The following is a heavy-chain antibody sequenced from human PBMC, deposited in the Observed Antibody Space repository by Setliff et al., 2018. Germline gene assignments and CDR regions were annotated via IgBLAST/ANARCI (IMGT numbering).Heavy chain of an antibody. CDR2: IYYSGST. D-gene: IGHD1-1*01. V-gene: IGHV4-59*12. Sequence: TSETLSLTCIVSGGSINSYYWNWIRQPPGKGLEWIGYIYYSGSTNYNPSLKSRVTISVDTSKNQFSLKLSSVTAADTAIYYCARVRNTQNGFFDYWSQGTLVTVSS. CDR1: GGSINSYY. CDR3: ARVRNTQNGFFDY. J-gene: IGHJ4*02.